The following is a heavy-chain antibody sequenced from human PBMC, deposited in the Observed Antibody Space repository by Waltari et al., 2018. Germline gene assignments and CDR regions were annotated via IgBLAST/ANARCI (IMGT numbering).Heavy chain of an antibody. V-gene: IGHV1-3*01. CDR3: ARAYSSGWPSVGY. Sequence: QVQLVQSGAEVKKPGASVKVSCKASGYTFTSYAMHWVRQARGQRLEWMGWIYAGNGNTKYSMTFQGRVTITRDTSASTAYMELSSLRSEDTAVYYCARAYSSGWPSVGYWGQGTLVTVSS. CDR2: IYAGNGNT. J-gene: IGHJ4*02. CDR1: GYTFTSYA. D-gene: IGHD6-19*01.